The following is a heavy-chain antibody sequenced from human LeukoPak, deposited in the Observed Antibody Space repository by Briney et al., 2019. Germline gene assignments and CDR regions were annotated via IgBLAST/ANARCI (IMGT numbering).Heavy chain of an antibody. D-gene: IGHD2-2*01. CDR2: IWYDGSDK. V-gene: IGHV3-30*02. J-gene: IGHJ5*02. Sequence: GGSLRLSCAASGFTFSSHGMHWVRQAPGKGLEWVALIWYDGSDKYYADSVKGRFTISRDNSKNTFYLQTNSLRAEDTAAYYCAKGGYCSSSSCYYGWFEPWGQGTLVTVSS. CDR3: AKGGYCSSSSCYYGWFEP. CDR1: GFTFSSHG.